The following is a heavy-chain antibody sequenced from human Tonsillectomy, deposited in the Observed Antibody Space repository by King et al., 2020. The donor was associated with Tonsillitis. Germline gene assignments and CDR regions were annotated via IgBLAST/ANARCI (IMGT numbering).Heavy chain of an antibody. CDR2: IKSKTDGGTT. J-gene: IGHJ4*02. CDR3: TTRSRGYDFWSGYYPGYFDY. CDR1: GFTFSNAW. D-gene: IGHD3-3*01. V-gene: IGHV3-15*01. Sequence: VQLVESGGGLVKPGGSLRLSCAASGFTFSNAWMSWVRQAPGKGLEWVGRIKSKTDGGTTDYAAPVKGRFTISSDDSKNTLYLPMNSLKTEDTAVYYCTTRSRGYDFWSGYYPGYFDYWGQGTLVTVSS.